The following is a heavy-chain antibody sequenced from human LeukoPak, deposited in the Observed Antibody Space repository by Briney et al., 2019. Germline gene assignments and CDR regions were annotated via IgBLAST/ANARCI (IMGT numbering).Heavy chain of an antibody. CDR3: ARDSAYAFDY. CDR2: ISPSGDIT. CDR1: GFTFSNHG. Sequence: GGSLRLSCAASGFTFSNHGMNWVRQAPGKGLEWVSGISPSGDITYYADSVKGRFTISRDNVKNSLYLQMNSLRAEDTAVYYCARDSAYAFDYWGQGTLVTVSS. J-gene: IGHJ4*02. V-gene: IGHV3-48*01. D-gene: IGHD5-12*01.